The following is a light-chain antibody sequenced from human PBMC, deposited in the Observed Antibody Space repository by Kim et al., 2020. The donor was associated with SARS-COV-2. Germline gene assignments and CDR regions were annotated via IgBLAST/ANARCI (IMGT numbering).Light chain of an antibody. CDR3: QLYGESPTIT. CDR2: GTS. CDR1: QSVNSAY. Sequence: PGDRATLSCRASQSVNSAYLAWYQHKPGQAPRLVMYGTSGRATGIPDRFSGSRSGTDFTLTINRLEPEDSAVFYCQLYGESPTITFSQGTRLEIK. J-gene: IGKJ5*01. V-gene: IGKV3-20*01.